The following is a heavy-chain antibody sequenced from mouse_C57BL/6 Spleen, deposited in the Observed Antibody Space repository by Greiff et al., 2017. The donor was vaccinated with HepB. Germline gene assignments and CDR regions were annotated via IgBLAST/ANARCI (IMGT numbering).Heavy chain of an antibody. CDR1: GYTFTDYN. Sequence: VQLQQSGPELVKPGASVKIPCKASGYTFTDYNMDWVKQSHGKSLEWIGDINPNNGGTIYNQKFKGKATLTVDKSSSTAYMELRSLTAEDTAVYYCAREGYDYEAWFAYWGQGTLVTVSA. J-gene: IGHJ3*01. CDR2: INPNNGGT. V-gene: IGHV1-18*01. CDR3: AREGYDYEAWFAY. D-gene: IGHD2-4*01.